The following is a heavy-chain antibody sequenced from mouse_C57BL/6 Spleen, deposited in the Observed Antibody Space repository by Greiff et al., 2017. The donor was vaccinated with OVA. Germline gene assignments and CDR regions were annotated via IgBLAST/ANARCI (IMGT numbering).Heavy chain of an antibody. CDR2: FNPNYGTT. J-gene: IGHJ4*01. Sequence: VQLQQSGPELVKPGASVKISCKASGYSFTDYNMNWVKQSNGKSLEWIGVFNPNYGTTSYNQKFKGKATLTVDQSSSTAYMQLNRLTSEDSAVYYGAREGHYYGSSPLAMDYWGQGTSVTVSS. D-gene: IGHD1-1*01. V-gene: IGHV1-39*01. CDR3: AREGHYYGSSPLAMDY. CDR1: GYSFTDYN.